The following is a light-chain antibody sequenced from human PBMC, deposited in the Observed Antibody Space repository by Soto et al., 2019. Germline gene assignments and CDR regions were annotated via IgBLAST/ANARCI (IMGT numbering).Light chain of an antibody. Sequence: QSVLTQPPSASGTPGQRITMSCSGSTSNIGTKTVNWYQHLPGTSPKLLIYADNKRPAGVPDRFSGSKSGTSASLAISGLQSDDEADYFCAAWDDSLSGVVFGGGTKVTVL. CDR3: AAWDDSLSGVV. CDR1: TSNIGTKT. V-gene: IGLV1-44*01. CDR2: ADN. J-gene: IGLJ2*01.